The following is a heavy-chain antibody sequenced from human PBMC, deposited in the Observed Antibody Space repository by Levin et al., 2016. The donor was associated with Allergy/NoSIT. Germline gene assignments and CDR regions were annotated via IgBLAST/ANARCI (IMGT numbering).Heavy chain of an antibody. CDR3: AKWGAVAGTLWGLWGMDV. V-gene: IGHV1-2*02. CDR2: INPNSGDT. D-gene: IGHD6-19*01. J-gene: IGHJ6*02. Sequence: ASVKVSCKASGYTFTGYFIHWVRQAPGQGLEWMGWINPNSGDTKYAQKFQGRVTMTRDTSISTAYMELSRLRSDDTAVYYCAKWGAVAGTLWGLWGMDVWGQGTTVTVSS. CDR1: GYTFTGYF.